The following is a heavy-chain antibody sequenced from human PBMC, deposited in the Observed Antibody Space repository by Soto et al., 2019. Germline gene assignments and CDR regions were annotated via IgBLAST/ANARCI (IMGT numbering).Heavy chain of an antibody. CDR1: GGSISSGGYS. CDR3: ARGDYYGGDAFDI. V-gene: IGHV4-30-2*01. J-gene: IGHJ3*02. D-gene: IGHD4-17*01. Sequence: QLQLQESGSGLVKPSQTLSLTCAVSGGSISSGGYSWSWIRQPPGKGLEWIGYIYHSGSTYYNPSLKSRVXXSXDXCKNQFSLKLSSGTAADTAVYYCARGDYYGGDAFDIWGQGTMVTVSS. CDR2: IYHSGST.